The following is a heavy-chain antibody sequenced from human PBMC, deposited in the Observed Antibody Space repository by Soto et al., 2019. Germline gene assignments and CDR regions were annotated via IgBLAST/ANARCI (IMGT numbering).Heavy chain of an antibody. Sequence: QLQLQESGPGLVKPSETLSLTCTVSGGSISSSSYYWGWIRQPPGKGLEWIGSIYFSGSTYYNPSLKSRVTISGDTSKKPFSLKRSPVTAADTALYYWARLKRQAAWPWFAPWGQGTLVTVSS. J-gene: IGHJ5*02. CDR2: IYFSGST. V-gene: IGHV4-39*01. CDR3: ARLKRQAAWPWFAP. CDR1: GGSISSSSYY. D-gene: IGHD2-15*01.